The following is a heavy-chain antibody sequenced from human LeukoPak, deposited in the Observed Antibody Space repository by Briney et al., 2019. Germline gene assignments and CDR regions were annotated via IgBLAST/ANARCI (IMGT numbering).Heavy chain of an antibody. CDR2: IYYSGST. V-gene: IGHV4-39*07. D-gene: IGHD2-15*01. Sequence: PSETLSLTCTVSGGSISSSSYYWGWIRQPPGKGLEWIGSIYYSGSTYYNPSLKSRVTISVDTSKNQFSLKLSSVTAADTAMYYCARVFVYCSGGSCYWGWFDPWGQGTLVTVSS. J-gene: IGHJ5*02. CDR3: ARVFVYCSGGSCYWGWFDP. CDR1: GGSISSSSYY.